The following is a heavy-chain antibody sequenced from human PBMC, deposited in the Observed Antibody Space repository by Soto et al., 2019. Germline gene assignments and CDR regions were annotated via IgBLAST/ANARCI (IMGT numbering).Heavy chain of an antibody. CDR3: ARLSVAPWYFDL. CDR2: IYSDGST. D-gene: IGHD6-19*01. J-gene: IGHJ2*01. Sequence: EVQLVESGGGLVQSGGSLRLSCAASGFTVSSNYMTWVRQAPGKGLEWVSIIYSDGSTYYADSVKGRFTISRDNSKNTLYFQMDSRRADDTAVYYCARLSVAPWYFDLWGRGTLVTVSS. CDR1: GFTVSSNY. V-gene: IGHV3-66*04.